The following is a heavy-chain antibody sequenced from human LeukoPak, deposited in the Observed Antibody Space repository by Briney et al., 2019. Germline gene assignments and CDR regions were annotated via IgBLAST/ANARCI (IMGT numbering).Heavy chain of an antibody. CDR1: GGSISSGNYY. Sequence: SETLSLTCTVSGGSISSGNYYWSWIRQPPGKGLECIGYIYYSGSTYYNPSLKSRVTISVDTSKNQFSLKLSSATAADTAVYYCARARSYYDSSGYPFFDYWGQGTLVTVSS. V-gene: IGHV4-30-4*08. J-gene: IGHJ4*02. CDR2: IYYSGST. D-gene: IGHD3-22*01. CDR3: ARARSYYDSSGYPFFDY.